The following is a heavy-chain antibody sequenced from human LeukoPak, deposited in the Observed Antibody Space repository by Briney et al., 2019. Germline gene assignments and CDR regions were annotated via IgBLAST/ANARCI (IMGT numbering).Heavy chain of an antibody. V-gene: IGHV1-69*13. CDR2: IIPIFGTA. Sequence: SVKVSCKASGGTFSSYAISWVRQAPGQGLEWMGGIIPIFGTANYAQKFQGRVTITADESTSTAYMELSSLRSEDTAVYYCARGDYDSWSGYYTLGYFQHWGQGTLVTVSS. D-gene: IGHD3-3*01. J-gene: IGHJ1*01. CDR1: GGTFSSYA. CDR3: ARGDYDSWSGYYTLGYFQH.